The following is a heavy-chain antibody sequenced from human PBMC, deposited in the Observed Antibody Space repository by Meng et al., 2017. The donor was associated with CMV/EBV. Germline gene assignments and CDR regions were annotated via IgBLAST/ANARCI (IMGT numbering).Heavy chain of an antibody. V-gene: IGHV3-48*04. CDR3: ARDAAGIAAAGSDFSAY. CDR1: GFTLSSYS. CDR2: FGSSSSTI. D-gene: IGHD6-13*01. J-gene: IGHJ4*02. Sequence: GGFLRPLRAASGFTLSSYSMNWVRQAPGKGLEWVSFFGSSSSTIYYANPVKGRFAISRDNTKNSLHLQMNSLRAEDTAVYYCARDAAGIAAAGSDFSAYWGQETRVTVPQ.